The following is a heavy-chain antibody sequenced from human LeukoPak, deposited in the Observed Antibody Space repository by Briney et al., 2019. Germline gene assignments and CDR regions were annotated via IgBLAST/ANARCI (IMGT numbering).Heavy chain of an antibody. V-gene: IGHV3-48*03. CDR2: ISSSGRTI. CDR1: GFTLSSYE. Sequence: PGXCLRLSSAASGFTLSSYERNWVGQAQGKGLECVSYISSSGRTIYSAASVRGRFTISRDNAKNSLYLQMNSLRAEDTAVYYCVRGGMVPDWGQGTLVTVSS. CDR3: VRGGMVPD. J-gene: IGHJ4*02. D-gene: IGHD4/OR15-4a*01.